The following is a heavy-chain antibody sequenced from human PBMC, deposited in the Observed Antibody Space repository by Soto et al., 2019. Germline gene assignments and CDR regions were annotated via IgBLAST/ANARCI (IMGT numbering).Heavy chain of an antibody. J-gene: IGHJ6*02. CDR1: GYTLTTHY. CDR3: SRVAAFGEAYYGTDV. CDR2: INTNTGNT. Sequence: QVQLVQSGAEVKKPGASVKVACRASGYTLTTHYIYWVRQAPGQGLEWMGVINTNTGNTKYAETFQGRITMTRDTSTSTVYMELSSLTSEDTAVFYCSRVAAFGEAYYGTDVSGQGTTVTVSS. V-gene: IGHV1-46*01. D-gene: IGHD3-3*01.